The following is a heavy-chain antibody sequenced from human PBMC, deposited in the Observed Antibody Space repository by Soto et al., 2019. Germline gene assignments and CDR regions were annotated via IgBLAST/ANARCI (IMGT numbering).Heavy chain of an antibody. CDR2: ISAYNGNT. J-gene: IGHJ6*02. CDR1: GYTFTSYG. CDR3: ARNPPQVLRFLEWFMDV. V-gene: IGHV1-18*01. D-gene: IGHD3-3*01. Sequence: GASVKVSCKASGYTFTSYGISWVRQAPGQGLEWMGWISAYNGNTNYAQKLQGRVTMTTDTSTSTAYMELRSLRSDDTAVYYCARNPPQVLRFLEWFMDVWGQGTTVTVSS.